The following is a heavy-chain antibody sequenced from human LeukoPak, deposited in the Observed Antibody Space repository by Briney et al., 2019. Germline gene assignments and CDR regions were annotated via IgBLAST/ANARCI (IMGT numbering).Heavy chain of an antibody. Sequence: GGSLRLSCAASGFISSHYSMNWVRQAPGKGLEWVTFIRYDDSNKYYADSVKGRFTISRDNSKNTVYLQMNSLRPEDTAVYYCAKDPDNFWSGYDYWGQGTLVTVSS. V-gene: IGHV3-30*02. D-gene: IGHD3-3*01. J-gene: IGHJ4*02. CDR3: AKDPDNFWSGYDY. CDR2: IRYDDSNK. CDR1: GFISSHYS.